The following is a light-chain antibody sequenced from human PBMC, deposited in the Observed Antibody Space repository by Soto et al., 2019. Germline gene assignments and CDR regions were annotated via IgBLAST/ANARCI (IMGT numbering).Light chain of an antibody. CDR3: QVWDSSSDHLV. CDR2: YDS. CDR1: NIGSKS. Sequence: SYELTQPPSVSVAPGKTARITCGGNNIGSKSVHWYQQKPGQAPVLVIYYDSDRPLGIPERFSGSNSGNTATLTISRVEAGDEADYYCQVWDSSSDHLVFGGGTKLTVL. V-gene: IGLV3-21*04. J-gene: IGLJ2*01.